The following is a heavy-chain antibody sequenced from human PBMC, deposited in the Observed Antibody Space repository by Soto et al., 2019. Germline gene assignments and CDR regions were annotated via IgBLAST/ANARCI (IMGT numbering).Heavy chain of an antibody. J-gene: IGHJ6*03. CDR3: AREVAGTTGSLKTPEYYYYYMDV. CDR2: IYYSGST. D-gene: IGHD1-1*01. Sequence: SETLSLTCTVSGGSISSYYWSWIRQPPGKGLEWIGYIYYSGSTNYNPSLKSRVTISVDTSKNQFSLKRSSVTAADTAVYYCAREVAGTTGSLKTPEYYYYYMDVWGKGTTVTVSS. CDR1: GGSISSYY. V-gene: IGHV4-59*01.